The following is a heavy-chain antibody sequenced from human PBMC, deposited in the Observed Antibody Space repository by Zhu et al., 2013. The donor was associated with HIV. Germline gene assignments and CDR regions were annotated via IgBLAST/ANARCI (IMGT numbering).Heavy chain of an antibody. J-gene: IGHJ5*02. CDR3: RGRRKVRLRFNLILGNVRGFTLTVRAVTVGVPRGGKPLLGYLTRSGSPTGNRVRFDP. CDR1: GGSFSGYY. V-gene: IGHV4-34*03. Sequence: QVQLQQWGAGLLKPSETLSLTCAVYGGSFSGYYWSWIRQPPGKGLEWIGEINHSGSTNYNPSLKSRVTISVDTSKNQFSLKLSSVTAADTACSYLRGRRKVRLRFNLILGNVRGFTLTVRAVTVGVPRGGKPLLGYLTRSGSPTGNRVRFDP. CDR2: INHSGST. D-gene: IGHD3-16*01.